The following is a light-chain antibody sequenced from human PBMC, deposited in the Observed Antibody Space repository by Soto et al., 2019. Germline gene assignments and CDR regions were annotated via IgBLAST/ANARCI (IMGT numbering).Light chain of an antibody. CDR3: QQYGRSPFT. J-gene: IGKJ2*01. CDR2: GAS. CDR1: QRMTNNF. Sequence: EIVLTQSPDTLSLSPGERVTLSCRASQRMTNNFLAWFQQKPGLAPRLLIHGASTRASGVPDRFTGGGSGTDFFLTISRVEPEDFALYYCQQYGRSPFTFGQGTKLQIK. V-gene: IGKV3-20*01.